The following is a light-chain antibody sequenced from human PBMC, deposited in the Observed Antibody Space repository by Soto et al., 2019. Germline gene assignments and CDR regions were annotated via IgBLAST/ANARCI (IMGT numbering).Light chain of an antibody. J-gene: IGKJ1*01. Sequence: DIQMTQSPSSLSASVGDRVTITSKASRDISTYLTCFQQKPGKAPKLLIYAASNLETGVPSRFSGSGSGTDFTFTISSLQPEDIATYYCQQYDNLWTFGQGTKVEIK. V-gene: IGKV1-33*01. CDR2: AAS. CDR1: RDISTY. CDR3: QQYDNLWT.